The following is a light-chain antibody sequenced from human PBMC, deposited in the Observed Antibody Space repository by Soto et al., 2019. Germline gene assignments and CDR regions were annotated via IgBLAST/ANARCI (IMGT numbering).Light chain of an antibody. CDR2: AAS. CDR3: QQSYSTAPT. Sequence: DIQMTQSPSSLSASVGDRVTITCRASQSISSYLNWYQQKPGKAPKLLIYAASSLQSGVPSRFSGSGSGTDFTVTISSLQPEEFATYYCQQSYSTAPTFGQGTKVEIK. J-gene: IGKJ1*01. CDR1: QSISSY. V-gene: IGKV1-39*01.